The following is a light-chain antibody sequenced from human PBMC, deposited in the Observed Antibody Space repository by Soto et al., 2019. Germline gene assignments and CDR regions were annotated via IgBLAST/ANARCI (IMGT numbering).Light chain of an antibody. Sequence: QPVLTQPPSASGSPGQSVTISCTGTSSDVGGYNFVSWYQRHPGKAPKLMIYDVSKRPSGVPDRFSGSKSGNTASLTVSGLQADDEADYYCSSYAGTKNFGVFGGGTKLTVL. V-gene: IGLV2-8*01. CDR3: SSYAGTKNFGV. CDR1: SSDVGGYNF. J-gene: IGLJ2*01. CDR2: DVS.